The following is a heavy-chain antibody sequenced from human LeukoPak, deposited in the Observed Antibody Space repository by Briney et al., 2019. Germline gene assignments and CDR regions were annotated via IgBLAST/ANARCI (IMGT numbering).Heavy chain of an antibody. V-gene: IGHV1-69*05. CDR1: GGTFSSYA. CDR3: ASRVQAYNCSSTSCYTFAFDY. D-gene: IGHD2-2*02. Sequence: ASVKVSCKASGGTFSSYAISWVRQAPGQGLEWMGGIIPIFGTANYAQKFQGRVTITTDESTSTAYMELSSLRSEDTAVYYCASRVQAYNCSSTSCYTFAFDYWGQGTLVTVSS. CDR2: IIPIFGTA. J-gene: IGHJ4*02.